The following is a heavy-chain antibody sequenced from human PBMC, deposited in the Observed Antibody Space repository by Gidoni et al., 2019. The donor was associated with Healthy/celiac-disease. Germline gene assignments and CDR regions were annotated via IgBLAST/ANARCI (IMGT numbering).Heavy chain of an antibody. CDR2: INHSGST. CDR3: ARGGGYLTGYYYYYYGMDV. CDR1: GGSFSGYY. Sequence: QVQLQQWGAGLLKPSETLSLTCAVYGGSFSGYYWSWIRQPPGKGLEWIGEINHSGSTNYNPSLNSRVTISVDTSKNQFSLKLSSVTAADTAVYYCARGGGYLTGYYYYYYGMDVWGQGTTVTVSS. J-gene: IGHJ6*02. V-gene: IGHV4-34*01. D-gene: IGHD1-26*01.